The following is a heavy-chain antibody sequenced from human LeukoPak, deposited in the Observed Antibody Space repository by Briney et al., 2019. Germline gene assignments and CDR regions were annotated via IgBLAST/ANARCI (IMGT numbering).Heavy chain of an antibody. J-gene: IGHJ4*02. D-gene: IGHD6-19*01. CDR3: ARRSGIAVAGAFDY. V-gene: IGHV3-23*01. CDR1: GFTFSNHG. CDR2: ISGSGDST. Sequence: GGTLRLSCAASGFTFSNHGMNWVRQAPGKGLEWVSGISGSGDSTYYADSVKGRFTISRDNSKNTLYLQMNSLRAEDTAVYYCARRSGIAVAGAFDYWGQGTLVTVSS.